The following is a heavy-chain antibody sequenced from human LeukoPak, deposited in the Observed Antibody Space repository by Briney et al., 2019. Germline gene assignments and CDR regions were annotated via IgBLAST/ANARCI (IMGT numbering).Heavy chain of an antibody. J-gene: IGHJ6*03. V-gene: IGHV4-34*01. CDR2: INHSGST. CDR1: GGSISSYY. CDR3: ARAYSETYGLGYYYMDV. D-gene: IGHD1-26*01. Sequence: KPSETLSLTCTVSGGSISSYYWSWIRQPPGKGLEWIGEINHSGSTNYNPSLKSRVTISVDTSKNQFSLKLSSVTAADTAVYYCARAYSETYGLGYYYMDVWGKGTTVTISS.